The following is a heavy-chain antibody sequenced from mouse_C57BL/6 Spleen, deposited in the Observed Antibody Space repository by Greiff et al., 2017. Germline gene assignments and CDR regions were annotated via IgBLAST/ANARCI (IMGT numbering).Heavy chain of an antibody. CDR3: ARLYYYGSRRWYFDV. V-gene: IGHV3-6*01. J-gene: IGHJ1*03. Sequence: EVKLMESGPGLVKPSQSLSLTCSVTGYSITSGYYWNWIRQFPGNKLEWMGYRSYDGSNNYNPSLKNRIPITRDTSKNLFFLKFNSVTTEDTATYYCARLYYYGSRRWYFDVWGTGTAVTVSS. CDR1: GYSITSGYY. D-gene: IGHD1-1*01. CDR2: RSYDGSN.